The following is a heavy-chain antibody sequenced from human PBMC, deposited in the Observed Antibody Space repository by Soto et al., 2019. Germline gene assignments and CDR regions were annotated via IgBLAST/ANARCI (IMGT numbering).Heavy chain of an antibody. Sequence: SETLSLTCRVSGGSINGHYWSWVRQTPGKGLEWIGYMYYSGSTNYNPSLKSRVTISVDTSKNHFSLRLTSVTAADTAVYYCARRAYYGLSWKYYYMDFLGKGTTVTVSS. CDR2: MYYSGST. J-gene: IGHJ6*03. CDR3: ARRAYYGLSWKYYYMDF. CDR1: GGSINGHY. D-gene: IGHD3-16*01. V-gene: IGHV4-59*08.